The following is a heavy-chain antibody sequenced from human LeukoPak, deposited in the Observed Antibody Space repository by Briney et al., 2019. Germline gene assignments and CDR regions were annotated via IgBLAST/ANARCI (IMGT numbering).Heavy chain of an antibody. J-gene: IGHJ4*02. CDR1: GGSISSSSYY. CDR3: ARGPAWLTEYYFDY. V-gene: IGHV4-39*07. Sequence: SETLSLTCTVSGGSISSSSYYWGWIRQPPGKGLEWIGSIYYSGSTYYNPSLKSRVTISVDTSKNQFSLKLSSVTAADTAVYYCARGPAWLTEYYFDYWGQGTLVTVSS. D-gene: IGHD5-12*01. CDR2: IYYSGST.